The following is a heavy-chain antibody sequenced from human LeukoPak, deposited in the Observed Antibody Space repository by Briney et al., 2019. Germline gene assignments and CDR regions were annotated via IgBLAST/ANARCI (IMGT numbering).Heavy chain of an antibody. V-gene: IGHV4-30-2*01. CDR1: GGFISSGGYS. Sequence: SETLSLTCAVPGGFISSGGYSWSWIRQPPVKGLEWIGHIYQNGNTYYNPSLKSRVTISVDRSQNQFSLNLSSVTAADTAVYYCGRGGIAAAGSGIDYWGQGTLVAVSS. J-gene: IGHJ4*02. CDR2: IYQNGNT. D-gene: IGHD6-13*01. CDR3: GRGGIAAAGSGIDY.